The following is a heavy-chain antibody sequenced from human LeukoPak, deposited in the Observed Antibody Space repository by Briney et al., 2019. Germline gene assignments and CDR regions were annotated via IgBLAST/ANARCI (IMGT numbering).Heavy chain of an antibody. D-gene: IGHD3-10*01. CDR3: ARLWPTGVEYYYYGMDV. CDR2: IYYSGST. V-gene: IGHV4-61*08. J-gene: IGHJ6*02. CDR1: GGSISSGGYY. Sequence: PSQTLSLTCTVSGGSISSGGYYWSWIRQPPGKGLEWIGYIYYSGSTNYNPSLKSRVTISVDTSKNQFSLKLSSVTAADTAVYHCARLWPTGVEYYYYGMDVWGQGTTVTVSS.